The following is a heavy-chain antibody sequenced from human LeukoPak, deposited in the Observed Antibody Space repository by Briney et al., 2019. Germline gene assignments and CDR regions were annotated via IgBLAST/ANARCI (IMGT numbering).Heavy chain of an antibody. Sequence: GGSLRLSCAASGFTFSSYGMHWVRQAPVKGLEWVAVISYDGSNKYYADSVKGRFTISRDNSKNTLYLQMNSLRAEDTAVYYCAKETFFSGSFYAYWGQGTLVTVSS. J-gene: IGHJ4*02. V-gene: IGHV3-30*18. CDR1: GFTFSSYG. CDR2: ISYDGSNK. D-gene: IGHD1-26*01. CDR3: AKETFFSGSFYAY.